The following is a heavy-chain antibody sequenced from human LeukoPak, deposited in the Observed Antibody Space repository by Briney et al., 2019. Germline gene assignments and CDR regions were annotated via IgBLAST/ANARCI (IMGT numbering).Heavy chain of an antibody. CDR3: AGYSSGWSSGGGY. J-gene: IGHJ4*02. V-gene: IGHV4-39*01. CDR2: IYYSGTT. CDR1: GGSISSLTYY. D-gene: IGHD6-19*01. Sequence: SETLSLTCTVSGGSISSLTYYWGWIRQPPGKGLEWIASIYYSGTTYYSPSLKSRVTISVNRSNNQFSLRLSSVTAADTAVYFCAGYSSGWSSGGGYWGQGTLVTVST.